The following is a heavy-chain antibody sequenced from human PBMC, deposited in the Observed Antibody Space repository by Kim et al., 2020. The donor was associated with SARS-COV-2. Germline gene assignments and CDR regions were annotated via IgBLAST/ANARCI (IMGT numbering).Heavy chain of an antibody. V-gene: IGHV3-23*01. CDR3: AKDRLGREGAIQLWFNWFDP. J-gene: IGHJ5*02. D-gene: IGHD5-18*01. Sequence: GGSLRLSCAASGFTFSSYAMSWVRQAPGKGLEWVSAISGSGGSTYYADSVKGRFTISRDNSKNTLYLQMNSLRAEDTAVYYCAKDRLGREGAIQLWFNWFDPWGQGTLVTVSS. CDR1: GFTFSSYA. CDR2: ISGSGGST.